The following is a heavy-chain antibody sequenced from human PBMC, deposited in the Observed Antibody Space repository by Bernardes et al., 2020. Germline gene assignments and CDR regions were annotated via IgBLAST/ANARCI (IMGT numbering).Heavy chain of an antibody. CDR3: ARANCSGGSCYPFYIDY. V-gene: IGHV3-74*01. D-gene: IGHD2-15*01. CDR2: INSDGSST. CDR1: GFTFSSYW. Sequence: GGSLRLSCAASGFTFSSYWMHWVRQAPGKGLVWVSRINSDGSSTSYADSVKGRFTISRDNAKNTLYLQMNSLRAEDTAVYYCARANCSGGSCYPFYIDYWGQGTLVTVSS. J-gene: IGHJ4*02.